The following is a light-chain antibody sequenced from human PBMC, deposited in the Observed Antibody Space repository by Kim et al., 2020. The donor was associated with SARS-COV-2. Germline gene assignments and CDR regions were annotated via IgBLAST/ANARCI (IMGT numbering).Light chain of an antibody. CDR1: NIGSKS. CDR3: QVWGSSSDHWV. V-gene: IGLV3-21*04. J-gene: IGLJ3*02. CDR2: YDS. Sequence: SYELTQPPSVSVAPGKTARFTCGGNNIGSKSVHWYQQKPGQAPVLVIYYDSDRPSGIPERFSGSNSGNTATLTISRVEAGDEADYYCQVWGSSSDHWVFG.